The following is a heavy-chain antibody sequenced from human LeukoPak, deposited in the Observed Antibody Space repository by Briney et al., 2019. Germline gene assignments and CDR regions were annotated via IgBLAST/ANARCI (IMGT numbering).Heavy chain of an antibody. J-gene: IGHJ4*02. CDR3: XXXXIVXVPAASSH. Sequence: GGSLRLYCAASGFTFSSYAMSWARQAPGKGLEWGSAFSGSGGSPYYADSVKGRFTISRDNFKNTLYLKMKSLRAEDQGVHDFXXXXIVXVPAASSHWGQGTLVTVSS. D-gene: IGHD2-2*01. CDR2: FSGSGGSP. CDR1: GFTFSSYA. V-gene: IGHV3-23*01.